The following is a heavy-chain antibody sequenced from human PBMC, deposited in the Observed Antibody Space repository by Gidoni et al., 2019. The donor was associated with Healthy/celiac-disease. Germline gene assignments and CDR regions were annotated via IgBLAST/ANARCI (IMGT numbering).Heavy chain of an antibody. CDR3: AQHDYGDYDGSEGVY. J-gene: IGHJ4*02. V-gene: IGHV4-34*01. Sequence: QVQLPQWGAGLLKPSETLSLTCAVYGGSFSGYYWSWIRQPPGKGLEWIGEINHSGSTNYNPSLKSRVTISVDTSKNQFSLKLSSVTAADTAVYYCAQHDYGDYDGSEGVYWGQGTLVTVSS. CDR1: GGSFSGYY. D-gene: IGHD4-17*01. CDR2: INHSGST.